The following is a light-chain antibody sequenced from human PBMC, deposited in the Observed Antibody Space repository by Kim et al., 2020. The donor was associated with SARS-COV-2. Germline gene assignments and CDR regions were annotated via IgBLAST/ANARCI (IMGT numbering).Light chain of an antibody. CDR2: TAS. CDR3: QQSDSTPWT. CDR1: QKIDTY. J-gene: IGKJ1*01. V-gene: IGKV1-39*01. Sequence: DIQITQSPSSLSASIGDRVTITCRASQKIDTYLNWYQQKPGRPPKFLIYTASTLRSGVPSRFSGSGSGTDFTLTISSLQPEDSGTYYCQQSDSTPWTFGQGTKVDIK.